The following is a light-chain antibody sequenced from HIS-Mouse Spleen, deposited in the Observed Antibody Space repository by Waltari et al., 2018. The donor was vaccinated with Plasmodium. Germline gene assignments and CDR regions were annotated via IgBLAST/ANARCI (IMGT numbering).Light chain of an antibody. J-gene: IGKJ1*01. Sequence: EIVMTQSPATLSVSPGERANISCRASQSVSSNLAWYQQKPGQAPRLLIYGASTRATGIPARFSGSGSGTEFTLTISSMQSEDFAVYYCQQYNNWPRGTFGQGTKVEIK. V-gene: IGKV3-15*01. CDR2: GAS. CDR1: QSVSSN. CDR3: QQYNNWPRGT.